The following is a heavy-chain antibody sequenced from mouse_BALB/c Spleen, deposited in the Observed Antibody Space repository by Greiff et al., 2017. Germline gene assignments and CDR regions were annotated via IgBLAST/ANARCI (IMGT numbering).Heavy chain of an antibody. CDR2: ISYSGST. V-gene: IGHV3-2*02. Sequence: EVQLQQSGPGLVKPSQSLSLTCTVTGYSITSDYAWNWIRQFPGNKLEWMGYISYSGSTSYNPSLKSRISITRDTSKNQFFLQLNSVTTEDTATYYCARRVGRGVYYAMDYWGQGTSVTVSS. CDR3: ARRVGRGVYYAMDY. D-gene: IGHD4-1*01. J-gene: IGHJ4*01. CDR1: GYSITSDYA.